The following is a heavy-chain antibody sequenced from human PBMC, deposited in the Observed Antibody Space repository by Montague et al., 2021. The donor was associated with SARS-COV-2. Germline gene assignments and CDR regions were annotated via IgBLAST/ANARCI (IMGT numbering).Heavy chain of an antibody. CDR1: GFTFSSYA. V-gene: IGHV3-23*01. CDR2: ISGSGGST. CDR3: AKEGDYDILTGYYPNRRYFDY. Sequence: SLRLSCAASGFTFSSYAMSWVRQAPGKGLEWVSAISGSGGSTYYADSXXGRLTISRDNSKNTLYLQMNSLRAEDTAVYYCAKEGDYDILTGYYPNRRYFDYWGQGTLVTVSS. J-gene: IGHJ4*02. D-gene: IGHD3-9*01.